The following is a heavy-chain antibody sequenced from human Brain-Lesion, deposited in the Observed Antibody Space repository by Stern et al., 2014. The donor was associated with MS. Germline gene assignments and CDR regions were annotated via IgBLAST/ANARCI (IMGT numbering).Heavy chain of an antibody. CDR3: ARASGLFEY. D-gene: IGHD3-16*01. CDR2: IYYTGST. CDR1: GGSISRSTYY. J-gene: IGHJ4*02. V-gene: IGHV4-39*01. Sequence: QVQLVESGPGLVKPSETLSLTCTVSGGSISRSTYYWGWIRQPPGKGLEWIGSIYYTGSTFYNPSLKSRVTISVGMSNNQFSLKLSSVTAADTAVYYCARASGLFEYWGKGTHVTVSS.